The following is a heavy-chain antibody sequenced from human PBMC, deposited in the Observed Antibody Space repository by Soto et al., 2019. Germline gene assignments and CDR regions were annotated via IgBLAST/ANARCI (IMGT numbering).Heavy chain of an antibody. D-gene: IGHD5-18*01. Sequence: PSETLTLACAVYGVYGGSFDEYYLNWIRQPPGKGLEWIGEINHSGSTNYNPSLKSRVTISVDTSKNQFSLKLSSVTAADTAMYYCTRGRYSSGYVDYYYYGLDVWGPGTTVTVSS. CDR1: GVYGGSFDEYY. V-gene: IGHV4-34*01. CDR2: INHSGST. J-gene: IGHJ6*02. CDR3: TRGRYSSGYVDYYYYGLDV.